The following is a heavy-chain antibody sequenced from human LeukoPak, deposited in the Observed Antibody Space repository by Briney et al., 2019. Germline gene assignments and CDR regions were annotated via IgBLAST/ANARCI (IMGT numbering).Heavy chain of an antibody. CDR1: GFTFSSYG. CDR3: ARDKGDYYFDY. V-gene: IGHV3-30*03. D-gene: IGHD2-21*02. J-gene: IGHJ4*02. CDR2: ISYDGSNK. Sequence: GGSLRLSCAASGFTFSSYGMHWVRQAPGKGLEWVAVISYDGSNKYYADSVKGRFTISRDNSKNTLYLQMNSLRAEDTAVYYYARDKGDYYFDYWGQGTLVTVSS.